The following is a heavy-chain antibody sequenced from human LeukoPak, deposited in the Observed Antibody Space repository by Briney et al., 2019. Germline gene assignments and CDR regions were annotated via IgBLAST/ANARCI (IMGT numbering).Heavy chain of an antibody. CDR2: ISGDGGST. CDR3: AKDIYTSRGQLASDY. CDR1: GFTFDDYA. D-gene: IGHD6-13*01. V-gene: IGHV3-43*02. J-gene: IGHJ4*02. Sequence: GGSLRLSCAASGFTFDDYAMHWVRQAPGKGLEWVSLISGDGGSTYYADSVKGRFTISRDNSKNSLYLQMNSLRTEDTALYYCAKDIYTSRGQLASDYWGQGTLVTVSS.